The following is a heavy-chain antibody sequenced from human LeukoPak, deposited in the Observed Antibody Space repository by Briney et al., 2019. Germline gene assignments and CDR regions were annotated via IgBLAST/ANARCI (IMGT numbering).Heavy chain of an antibody. CDR1: GGSVSSGSYY. J-gene: IGHJ4*02. CDR3: ASGGSDYYDSSGYYRTDYYFDY. V-gene: IGHV4-61*01. D-gene: IGHD3-22*01. CDR2: IYYSGST. Sequence: SETLSLTCTVSGGSVSSGSYYWSWIRQPPGKGLEWIGYIYYSGSTNYNPSLKSRVTISVDTSKNQFSLKLSSVTAADTAVYYCASGGSDYYDSSGYYRTDYYFDYWGQGTLVTVSS.